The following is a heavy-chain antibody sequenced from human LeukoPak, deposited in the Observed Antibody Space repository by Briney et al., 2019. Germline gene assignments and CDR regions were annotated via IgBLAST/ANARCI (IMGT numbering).Heavy chain of an antibody. Sequence: GGSLRLSCAASGFTFSSFEMNWVRQAPGKGLEWVSYISSSSSTIYNADSVKGRFTISRDNAKNSLYLQMNSLRAEDTAVYYCAGVIPLVFYARAGMDVWGQGTTVTVSS. CDR1: GFTFSSFE. CDR3: AGVIPLVFYARAGMDV. D-gene: IGHD2/OR15-2a*01. CDR2: ISSSSSTI. J-gene: IGHJ6*02. V-gene: IGHV3-48*03.